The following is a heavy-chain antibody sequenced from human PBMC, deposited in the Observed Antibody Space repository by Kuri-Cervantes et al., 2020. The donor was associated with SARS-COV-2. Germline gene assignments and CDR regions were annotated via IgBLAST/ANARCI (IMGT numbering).Heavy chain of an antibody. J-gene: IGHJ6*03. D-gene: IGHD5-12*01. CDR2: INPNSGGT. V-gene: IGHV1-2*02. CDR1: GYTFTGYY. Sequence: ASVKVSCKASGYTFTGYYMHWVRQAPGQGLEWMGWINPNSGGTNYAQKFQGRVTMTRDTSISTAYMELSRLRSDDTAVYYCARDSVATIEGYYYYYMDVWGKGPRSPSP. CDR3: ARDSVATIEGYYYYYMDV.